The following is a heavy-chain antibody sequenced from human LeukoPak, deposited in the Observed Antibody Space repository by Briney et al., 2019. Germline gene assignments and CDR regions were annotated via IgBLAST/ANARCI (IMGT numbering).Heavy chain of an antibody. J-gene: IGHJ4*02. CDR1: GGTFSSYA. CDR2: IIPIFGTA. V-gene: IGHV1-69*05. Sequence: SVKVSCKASGGTFSSYAISWVRQAPGQGLEWMGGIIPIFGTANYAQKFQGRVTMTRDTSTSTVYMELSSLRSEDTAVYYCARVTPPRYCSGGSCWSPFDYWGQGTLVTVSS. D-gene: IGHD2-15*01. CDR3: ARVTPPRYCSGGSCWSPFDY.